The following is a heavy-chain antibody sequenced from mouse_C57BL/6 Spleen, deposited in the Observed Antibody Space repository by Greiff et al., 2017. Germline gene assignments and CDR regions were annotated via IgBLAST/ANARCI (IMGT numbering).Heavy chain of an antibody. CDR2: ISSGGSYT. CDR3: ARNDYGSSPDY. Sequence: DVMLVESGGDLVKPGGSLKLSCAASGFTFSSYGMSWVRQTPDKRLEWVATISSGGSYTCYPDSVKGRFTISRDNAKNTLYLQMSSLKSEDTAMYYCARNDYGSSPDYWGQGTTLTVSS. J-gene: IGHJ2*01. V-gene: IGHV5-6*02. CDR1: GFTFSSYG. D-gene: IGHD1-1*01.